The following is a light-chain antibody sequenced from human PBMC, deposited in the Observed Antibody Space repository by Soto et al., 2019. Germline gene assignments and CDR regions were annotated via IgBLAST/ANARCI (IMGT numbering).Light chain of an antibody. CDR3: GTWDNSLNGYV. V-gene: IGLV1-51*01. Sequence: QSVLTQPPSMSAAPGQKVTFSCSGSSSNIGKNYVSWYQQFPGTAPKLLIYDNNKRPSGIPDRFSGSKSGTSATLGITGLQTGDEADYFCGTWDNSLNGYVFGTGTKLTVL. J-gene: IGLJ1*01. CDR1: SSNIGKNY. CDR2: DNN.